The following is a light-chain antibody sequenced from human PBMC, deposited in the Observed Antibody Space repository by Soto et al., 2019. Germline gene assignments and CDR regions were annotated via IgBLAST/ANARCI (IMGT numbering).Light chain of an antibody. CDR1: QSISTR. CDR3: QQYNSSPWT. J-gene: IGKJ1*01. Sequence: DIQMTQSPSTLSASLVDRITITCRAIQSISTRLACYQQKPGKAPKFLIYDASSLESGVPSRFSGSGSGTEFTLTISSLQPDDLATYYCQQYNSSPWTAGQGTKV. CDR2: DAS. V-gene: IGKV1-5*01.